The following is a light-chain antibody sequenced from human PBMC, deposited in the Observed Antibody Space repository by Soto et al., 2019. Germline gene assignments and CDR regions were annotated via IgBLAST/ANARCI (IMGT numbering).Light chain of an antibody. CDR3: SSYTSSSVV. V-gene: IGLV2-14*01. J-gene: IGLJ2*01. CDR2: DVS. Sequence: ALTQPASVSGSPGQSITISCTGTSSDVGGYNYVSWYQQHPGKAPKLMIYDVSNRPSGVSNRFSGSKSGNTASLTISGLQAEDEADYYCSSYTSSSVVFGGGTKVTVL. CDR1: SSDVGGYNY.